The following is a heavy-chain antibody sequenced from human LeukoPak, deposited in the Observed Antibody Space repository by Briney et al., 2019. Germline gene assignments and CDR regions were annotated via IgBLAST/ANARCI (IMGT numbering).Heavy chain of an antibody. Sequence: PGGSLRLSCAASGFTFSSYGMHWVRQAPGKGLEWVAFIRYSGNNQYYADSVKGRFTISRDNSKNTLYLQMNSLKGDDTAVYYCAKDSAFYYIDVWGKGTTVIISS. CDR1: GFTFSSYG. CDR3: AKDSAFYYIDV. J-gene: IGHJ6*03. D-gene: IGHD3-10*01. CDR2: IRYSGNNQ. V-gene: IGHV3-30*02.